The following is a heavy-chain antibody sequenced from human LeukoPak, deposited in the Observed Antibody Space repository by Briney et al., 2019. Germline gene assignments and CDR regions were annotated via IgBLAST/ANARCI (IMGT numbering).Heavy chain of an antibody. Sequence: PGGSLRLSCAASGFTFDDYAMHWVRQAPGKGLEWVSGISWNSGSIGYADSVKGRFTISRDNAKNSLYLQMNSLRTEDTALYYCAKVGDSGYDYRFFDYWGQGTLVTVSS. J-gene: IGHJ4*02. CDR3: AKVGDSGYDYRFFDY. CDR2: ISWNSGSI. CDR1: GFTFDDYA. V-gene: IGHV3-9*01. D-gene: IGHD5-12*01.